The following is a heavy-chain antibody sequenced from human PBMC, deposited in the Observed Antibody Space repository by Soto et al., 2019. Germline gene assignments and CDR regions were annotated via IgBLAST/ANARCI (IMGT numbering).Heavy chain of an antibody. CDR3: ARYSDIVLVPAASGGSWFDP. V-gene: IGHV1-46*01. CDR1: GYTFTSYY. Sequence: GASVKVSCKASGYTFTSYYMHWVRQAPGQGLEWMGIINPSGGSTSYAQKFQGRVTMTRDTSTSTVYMELSSLRSEDTAVYYCARYSDIVLVPAASGGSWFDPWGQGTLVTVSS. J-gene: IGHJ5*02. D-gene: IGHD2-2*01. CDR2: INPSGGST.